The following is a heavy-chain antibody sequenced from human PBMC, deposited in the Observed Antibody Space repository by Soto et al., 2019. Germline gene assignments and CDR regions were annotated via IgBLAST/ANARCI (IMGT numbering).Heavy chain of an antibody. CDR1: GGSISSGGYY. D-gene: IGHD2-15*01. J-gene: IGHJ5*02. CDR2: IYYSGST. CDR3: AREGYCSGGSCNRSS. Sequence: QVQLQESGPGLVKPSQTLSLTCTVSGGSISSGGYYWSWIRQHPGKGLEWIGYIYYSGSTYYNPSLKSRVTISVATSKNQFSLKLSSVTAADTAVYYCAREGYCSGGSCNRSSWGQGTLVTVSS. V-gene: IGHV4-31*03.